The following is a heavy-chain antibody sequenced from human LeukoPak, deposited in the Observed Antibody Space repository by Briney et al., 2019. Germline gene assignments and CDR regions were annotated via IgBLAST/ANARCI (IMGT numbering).Heavy chain of an antibody. Sequence: SEILSLTCAVYGGSFSGYYWSWIRQPPGKGLEWIGEINHSGSTNYNPSLKSRVTISVDTSKNQFSLKLSSVTAADTAVYYCARALGYCSGGSCSGHDYWGQGTLVTVSS. V-gene: IGHV4-34*01. CDR3: ARALGYCSGGSCSGHDY. J-gene: IGHJ4*02. CDR2: INHSGST. CDR1: GGSFSGYY. D-gene: IGHD2-15*01.